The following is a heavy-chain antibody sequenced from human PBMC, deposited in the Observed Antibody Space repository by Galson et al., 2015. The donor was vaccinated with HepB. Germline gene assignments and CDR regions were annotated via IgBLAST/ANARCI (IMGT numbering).Heavy chain of an antibody. Sequence: SLRLSCAASGFTFSYHGMNWVRQAPGKGPEWVAVIWSDGRNEHYADSVKGRFTISRDNSKNTLYLQMNSLRDDDTAVYYCARDLGGVDGDGLDVWGQGSAVTVSS. CDR1: GFTFSYHG. J-gene: IGHJ6*02. CDR2: IWSDGRNE. CDR3: ARDLGGVDGDGLDV. V-gene: IGHV3-33*01. D-gene: IGHD5-24*01.